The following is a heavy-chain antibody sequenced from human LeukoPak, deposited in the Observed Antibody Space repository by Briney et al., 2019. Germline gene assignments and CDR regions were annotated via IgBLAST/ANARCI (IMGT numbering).Heavy chain of an antibody. D-gene: IGHD2-2*01. Sequence: GESLMISCKTSGYSFNSYWIGWVRQMPGQGPEWMGIISPGDSDARYSPSFQGQVTISADKSISTAYLRWSSLKASDTAMYYCARRYCSSTSCNPYFFDYWGQGTLVTVSS. CDR2: ISPGDSDA. J-gene: IGHJ4*02. CDR3: ARRYCSSTSCNPYFFDY. CDR1: GYSFNSYW. V-gene: IGHV5-51*01.